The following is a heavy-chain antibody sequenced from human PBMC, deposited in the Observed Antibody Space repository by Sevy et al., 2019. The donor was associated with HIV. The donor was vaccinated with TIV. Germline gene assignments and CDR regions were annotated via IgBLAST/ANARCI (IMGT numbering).Heavy chain of an antibody. CDR2: ISSSSSYI. J-gene: IGHJ6*02. Sequence: VGSLRLSCVGSEFTFSSYSMNWVRQAPGKGLEWVSSISSSSSYIYYADSVKGRFTISRDNTKKSLSLQMNSLRAEDTAVYYCARDRDGSGSSGGYGMDVWGQGTTVTVSS. CDR1: EFTFSSYS. CDR3: ARDRDGSGSSGGYGMDV. V-gene: IGHV3-21*01. D-gene: IGHD3-10*01.